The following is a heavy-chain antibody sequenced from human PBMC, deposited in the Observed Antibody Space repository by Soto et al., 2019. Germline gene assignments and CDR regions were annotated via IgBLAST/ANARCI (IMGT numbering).Heavy chain of an antibody. CDR1: GGSITYINNHY. Sequence: SETLSLTCTVSGGSITYINNHYCSWFRLPPGKGLEWIGYISDIAYTNYNPSLKSRISISVDTSKNQFSLTLTSVTAENKDENYCARAHYYYDSSGYFHYWGQGSLVTVSS. V-gene: IGHV4-61*05. CDR3: ARAHYYYDSSGYFHY. J-gene: IGHJ4*02. D-gene: IGHD3-22*01. CDR2: ISDIAYT.